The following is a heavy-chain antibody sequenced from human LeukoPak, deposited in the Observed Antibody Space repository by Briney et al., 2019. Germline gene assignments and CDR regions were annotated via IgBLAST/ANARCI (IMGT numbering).Heavy chain of an antibody. V-gene: IGHV4-39*01. CDR3: ARWVATFDF. Sequence: SETLSLTCTVSGGSISSSGYCWGWIRQPPGKGLEWIGSIYYSGSIYSNPSLKSRVTISVDTSKNQFSLKLSSVTAADTAVFYCARWVATFDFWGQGTLVTVSS. J-gene: IGHJ4*02. CDR2: IYYSGSI. D-gene: IGHD5-24*01. CDR1: GGSISSSGYC.